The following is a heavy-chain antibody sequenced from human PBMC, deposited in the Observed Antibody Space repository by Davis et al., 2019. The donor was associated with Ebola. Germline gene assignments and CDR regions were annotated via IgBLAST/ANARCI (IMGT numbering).Heavy chain of an antibody. CDR2: ISSSSSYI. D-gene: IGHD5-18*01. CDR3: TRCRGFSYGYLDY. Sequence: GGSLRLSCATSGFTFSNYAMHWVRQAPGKGLGWVSSISSSSSYIYYADSVKGRFTISRDNAKNSLYLQMNSLKTEDTAVYYCTRCRGFSYGYLDYWGQGTLVTVSS. J-gene: IGHJ4*02. V-gene: IGHV3-21*03. CDR1: GFTFSNYA.